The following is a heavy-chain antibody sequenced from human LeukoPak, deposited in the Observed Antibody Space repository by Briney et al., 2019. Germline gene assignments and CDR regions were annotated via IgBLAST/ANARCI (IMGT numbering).Heavy chain of an antibody. D-gene: IGHD3-22*01. V-gene: IGHV4-31*03. Sequence: SETLSLTCTVSGGSISSGGYYWSWIRQHPGKGLEWIGYIYYSGSTYYNPSPKSRVTISVDTSKNQFSLKLSSVTAADTAVYYCARTRVDYYDSSGYFDYWGQGTLVTVSS. CDR3: ARTRVDYYDSSGYFDY. J-gene: IGHJ4*02. CDR2: IYYSGST. CDR1: GGSISSGGYY.